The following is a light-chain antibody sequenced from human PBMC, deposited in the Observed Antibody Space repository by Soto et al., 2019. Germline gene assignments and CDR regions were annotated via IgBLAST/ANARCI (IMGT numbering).Light chain of an antibody. V-gene: IGKV3-11*01. CDR2: DAS. J-gene: IGKJ2*01. CDR3: QQRSNWPPT. CDR1: QSVSSY. Sequence: EIVLTQSPATLSLSPGERATLPCRASQSVSSYLAWYQQKPGQAPRLLIYDASNMASGIPDRFSGSGSGSDFSLTISSLEPEDFAVYYCQQRSNWPPTFGQGTKLEIK.